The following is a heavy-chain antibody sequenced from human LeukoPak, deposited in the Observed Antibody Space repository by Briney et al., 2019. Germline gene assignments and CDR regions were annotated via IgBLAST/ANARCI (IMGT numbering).Heavy chain of an antibody. J-gene: IGHJ4*02. CDR1: GFTFSSYG. V-gene: IGHV3-33*01. D-gene: IGHD5-18*01. CDR3: ARGHRGYSYGPPGIY. Sequence: GRSLRLSCAASGFTFSSYGMHWVRQAPGKGLEWVAVIWYDGSNKYYADSVKGRFTISRDNSKNTLYLQVNSLRAEDTAVYYCARGHRGYSYGPPGIYWGQGTLVTVSS. CDR2: IWYDGSNK.